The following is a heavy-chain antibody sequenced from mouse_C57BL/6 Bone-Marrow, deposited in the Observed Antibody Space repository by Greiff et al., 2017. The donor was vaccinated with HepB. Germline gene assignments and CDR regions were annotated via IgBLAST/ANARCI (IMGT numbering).Heavy chain of an antibody. D-gene: IGHD1-1*01. Sequence: QVQLQQSGAELARPGASVKLSCKASGYTFTSYGISWVKQRTGQGLEWIGEIYPRSGNTYYNEKFKGKATLTADKSSSTAYMELRSLTSEDSAVYFCARKGTYYGSSTYWGQGTLVTVSA. CDR3: ARKGTYYGSSTY. V-gene: IGHV1-81*01. J-gene: IGHJ3*01. CDR1: GYTFTSYG. CDR2: IYPRSGNT.